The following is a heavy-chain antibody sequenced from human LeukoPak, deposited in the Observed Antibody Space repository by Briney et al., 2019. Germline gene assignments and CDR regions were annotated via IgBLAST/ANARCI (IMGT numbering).Heavy chain of an antibody. CDR2: ISAYNGNT. CDR3: ARDREDSSGYLPDY. V-gene: IGHV1-18*01. CDR1: GGTFSSYA. Sequence: ASVKVSCKASGGTFSSYAISWVRQAPGQGLEWMGWISAYNGNTNYAQKLQGRVTMTTDRSTSTAYMELGSLRSDDTAVYYCARDREDSSGYLPDYWGQGTLVTVSS. D-gene: IGHD3-22*01. J-gene: IGHJ4*02.